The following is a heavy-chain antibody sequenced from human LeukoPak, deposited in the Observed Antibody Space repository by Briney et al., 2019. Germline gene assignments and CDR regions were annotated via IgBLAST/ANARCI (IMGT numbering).Heavy chain of an antibody. Sequence: SETLSLTCTVAGGSISSYYWSWIRQPPGKGLEWIGYIYYSGSTNYNPSLKSRVTISVDTSKNQFSLKLSSVTAADTAVYYCATSDSVGFDYWGQGTLVTVSS. V-gene: IGHV4-59*01. J-gene: IGHJ4*02. CDR3: ATSDSVGFDY. CDR2: IYYSGST. D-gene: IGHD2-15*01. CDR1: GGSISSYY.